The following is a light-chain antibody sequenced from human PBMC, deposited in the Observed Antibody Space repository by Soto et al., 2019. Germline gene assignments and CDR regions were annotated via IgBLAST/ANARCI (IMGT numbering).Light chain of an antibody. CDR1: QSVNSN. J-gene: IGKJ2*01. Sequence: EIVTTQSPATLSVSPGERATLSCRASQSVNSNLAWYQQKPGQAPRLLIYGASTRAAGIPARFSGSGSGTEFSLTISSLQSEDFAVYYCQQYNNRPPDTFGQGTKLEIK. CDR2: GAS. V-gene: IGKV3-15*01. CDR3: QQYNNRPPDT.